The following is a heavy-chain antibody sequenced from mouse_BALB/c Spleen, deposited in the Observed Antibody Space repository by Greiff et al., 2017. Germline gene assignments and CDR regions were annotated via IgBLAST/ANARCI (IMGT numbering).Heavy chain of an antibody. D-gene: IGHD2-14*01. Sequence: EVQRVESGGGLVKPGGSLKLSCAASGFTFSSYAMSWVRQTPEKRLEWVASISSGGSTYYPDSVKGRFTISRDNARNILYLQMSSLRSEDTAMYYCARETYDVGYYAMDYWGQGTSVTVSS. J-gene: IGHJ4*01. CDR2: ISSGGST. CDR3: ARETYDVGYYAMDY. CDR1: GFTFSSYA. V-gene: IGHV5-6-5*01.